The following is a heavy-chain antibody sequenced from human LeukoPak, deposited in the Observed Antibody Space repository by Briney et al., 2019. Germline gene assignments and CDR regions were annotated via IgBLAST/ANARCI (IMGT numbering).Heavy chain of an antibody. J-gene: IGHJ4*02. CDR3: AREETYYYDSSGYYFDY. D-gene: IGHD3-22*01. Sequence: SETLSLTCAVYGGSFSGYYWSWIRQPPGKGLEWIGEINHSGSTNYNPSLKSRVTISVDTSKNQFSLKLSSVTAADTAVYYCAREETYYYDSSGYYFDYWGQGTLVTVSS. CDR1: GGSFSGYY. CDR2: INHSGST. V-gene: IGHV4-34*01.